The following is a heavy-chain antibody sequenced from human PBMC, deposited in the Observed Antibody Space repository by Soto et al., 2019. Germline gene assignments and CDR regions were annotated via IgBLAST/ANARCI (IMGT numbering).Heavy chain of an antibody. CDR3: ARDRDFWSGYYRTYGMDV. CDR2: IYYSGST. D-gene: IGHD3-3*01. J-gene: IGHJ6*02. CDR1: GGSISSYY. V-gene: IGHV4-59*01. Sequence: KRSETLSLTCTVSGGSISSYYWSWIRQPPGKGLEWIGYIYYSGSTNYNPSLKSRVTISVDTSKNQFSLKLSSVTAADTAVYYCARDRDFWSGYYRTYGMDVWGQGTTVTLSS.